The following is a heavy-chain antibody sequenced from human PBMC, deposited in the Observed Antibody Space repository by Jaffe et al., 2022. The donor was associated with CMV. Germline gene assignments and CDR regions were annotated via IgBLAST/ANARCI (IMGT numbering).Heavy chain of an antibody. D-gene: IGHD1-1*01. CDR1: GFTFSSYS. V-gene: IGHV3-48*02. CDR3: ARGRQYNWNDGQAFDI. CDR2: ISASTTSGSR. J-gene: IGHJ3*02. Sequence: EVQLVESGGGLLQPGGSLRLSCAASGFTFSSYSMHWVRQAPGRGLEWVSYISASTTSGSRYYADSVKGRFTISRDNAKNSLYLQMNSLRDEDTAVYYCARGRQYNWNDGQAFDIWGPGTMVTVSS.